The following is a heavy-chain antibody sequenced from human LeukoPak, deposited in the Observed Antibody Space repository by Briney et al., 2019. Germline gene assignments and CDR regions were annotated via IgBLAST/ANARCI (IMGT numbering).Heavy chain of an antibody. V-gene: IGHV4-34*01. CDR1: GGSFSGYC. CDR3: ARGEPLVYCSGSSCYSLDY. Sequence: SETLSLTCAVYGGSFSGYCWSWIRQPPGKGLEWIGEINHSGSTNYNPSLKSRVTISVDTSKNQFSLKLSSVTAADTAVYYCARGEPLVYCSGSSCYSLDYWGQGTLVTVSS. J-gene: IGHJ4*02. D-gene: IGHD2-15*01. CDR2: INHSGST.